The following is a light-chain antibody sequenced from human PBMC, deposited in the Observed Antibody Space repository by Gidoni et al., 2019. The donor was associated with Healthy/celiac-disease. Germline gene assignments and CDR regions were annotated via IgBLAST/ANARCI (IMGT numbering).Light chain of an antibody. CDR2: AAS. CDR1: QGISNY. Sequence: DPVTITCRASQGISNYLAWYQQKPGKVPKLLIYAASTWQSGVPSRFSGSGSGTDFTLTISSLQPEDVATYYCQKYNSAPKTFXQXTKVEIK. CDR3: QKYNSAPKT. V-gene: IGKV1-27*01. J-gene: IGKJ1*01.